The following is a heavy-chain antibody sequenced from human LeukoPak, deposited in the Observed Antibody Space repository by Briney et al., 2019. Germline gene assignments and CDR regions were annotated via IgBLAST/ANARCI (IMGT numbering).Heavy chain of an antibody. CDR3: ARDSEGYNMYGL. V-gene: IGHV4-59*01. J-gene: IGHJ4*02. Sequence: SETLSLTCTVSGDSIINNYWNWIRQPPGKGLEWIGYFYYSGSINYNPSLKSRVTMSVDTSKNQFSLKLTSVTAADTAVYYCARDSEGYNMYGLWGQGTLSPSP. CDR1: GDSIINNY. D-gene: IGHD5-24*01. CDR2: FYYSGSI.